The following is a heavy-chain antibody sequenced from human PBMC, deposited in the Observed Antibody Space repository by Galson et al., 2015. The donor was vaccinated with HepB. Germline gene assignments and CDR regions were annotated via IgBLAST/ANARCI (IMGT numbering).Heavy chain of an antibody. CDR2: ITSISSTI. D-gene: IGHD3-22*01. V-gene: IGHV3-48*02. CDR3: ARDRPYYDSSGYDL. Sequence: SLRLSCAASGFTFSSYSMNWVRQAPGKGLEWVSKITSISSTIHYADSVRGRFTISRDNAKNSLYLQMNSLREEDTAVYYCARDRPYYDSSGYDLWGQGTLVTVSS. CDR1: GFTFSSYS. J-gene: IGHJ5*02.